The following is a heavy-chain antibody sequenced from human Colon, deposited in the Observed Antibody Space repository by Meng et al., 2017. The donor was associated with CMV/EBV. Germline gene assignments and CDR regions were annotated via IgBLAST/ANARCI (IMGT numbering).Heavy chain of an antibody. CDR2: IRQDESEK. V-gene: IGHV3-7*03. CDR3: AREKDYNNHRFDF. CDR1: GFTLRSYW. J-gene: IGHJ4*02. Sequence: GESLKISCAASGFTLRSYWMSWVRQAPGKGLEWVANIRQDESEKYYVDSVKGRFTISRDNAKNSLYLQMNNLRVDDTALYFCAREKDYNNHRFDFWGQGTQVTVSS. D-gene: IGHD4-11*01.